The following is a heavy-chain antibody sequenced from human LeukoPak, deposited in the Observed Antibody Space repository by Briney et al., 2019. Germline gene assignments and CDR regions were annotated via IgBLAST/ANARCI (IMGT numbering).Heavy chain of an antibody. V-gene: IGHV3-53*05. Sequence: GGSLRLSCAASGFTVSNNYMNWVRQAPGKGLEWVSVIYSGGSTYYADSVKGRFTISRDNSKNTLYLQMNSLRAEDTAVYYCATGQITIFGVVGPGSFDIWGQGTMVTVSS. D-gene: IGHD3-3*01. CDR2: IYSGGST. CDR3: ATGQITIFGVVGPGSFDI. CDR1: GFTVSNNY. J-gene: IGHJ3*02.